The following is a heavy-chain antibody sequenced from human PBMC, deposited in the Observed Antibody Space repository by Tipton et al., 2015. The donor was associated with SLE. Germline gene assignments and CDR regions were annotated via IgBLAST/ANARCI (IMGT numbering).Heavy chain of an antibody. Sequence: SLRLSCAASTFTFSSYGMHWVRQAPGKGLEWVVLIWYDGSKKFYADSVKGRFTISRDNSKNTLSLQMNSLRVEDTAVYYCASNYDFGSAIPYWGQGTLVTVSS. CDR3: ASNYDFGSAIPY. CDR2: IWYDGSKK. D-gene: IGHD3-3*01. V-gene: IGHV3-33*08. CDR1: TFTFSSYG. J-gene: IGHJ4*02.